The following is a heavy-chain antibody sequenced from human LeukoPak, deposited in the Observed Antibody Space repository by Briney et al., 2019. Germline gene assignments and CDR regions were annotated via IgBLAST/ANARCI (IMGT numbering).Heavy chain of an antibody. D-gene: IGHD6-13*01. CDR1: GGSFSGYY. CDR2: INHSGST. V-gene: IGHV4-34*01. J-gene: IGHJ4*02. CDR3: ARSWGYYFDY. Sequence: SETLSLTCAVYGGSFSGYYWSWIRQPPGKGLEWIGEINHSGSTNYNPSLKSRVTISVDTSKNQFSLKLSPVTAADTAVYYCARSWGYYFDYWGQGTLVTVSS.